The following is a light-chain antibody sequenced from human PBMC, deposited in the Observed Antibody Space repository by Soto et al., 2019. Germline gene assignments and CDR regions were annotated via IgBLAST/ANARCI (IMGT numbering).Light chain of an antibody. CDR3: VLYMGSGIWV. Sequence: QTVVTQEPSFSVSPGRTVTLTCGFSSGSVSTSYYPSWYQQTPGQASRTLIYSTNTRSSGVPDRFSGSILGNKAALTITGAQADDESYYYWVLYMGSGIWVFGEGTKLTVL. CDR2: STN. CDR1: SGSVSTSYY. J-gene: IGLJ3*02. V-gene: IGLV8-61*01.